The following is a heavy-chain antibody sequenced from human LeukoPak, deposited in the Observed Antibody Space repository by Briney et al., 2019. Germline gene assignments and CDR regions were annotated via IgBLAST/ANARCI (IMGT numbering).Heavy chain of an antibody. Sequence: SETLSLTCTVSGGSIGRYYWSWIRQPAGKGLEWIGRIHTSGSANYNPSLKSRVTMSVDTSQIQFSLQLTSVTAADTAVYYCARDRSTGWDSDWFDPWGQGTLVTVSS. J-gene: IGHJ5*02. D-gene: IGHD1-26*01. CDR1: GGSIGRYY. CDR3: ARDRSTGWDSDWFDP. CDR2: IHTSGSA. V-gene: IGHV4-4*07.